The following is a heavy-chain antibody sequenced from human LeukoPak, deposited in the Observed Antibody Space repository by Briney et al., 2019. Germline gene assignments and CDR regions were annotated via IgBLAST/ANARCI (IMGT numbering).Heavy chain of an antibody. J-gene: IGHJ3*01. CDR3: ARRGSGYFDSREAFNL. V-gene: IGHV1-2*06. CDR1: GYTFVAYY. Sequence: ASVNVSCKASGYTFVAYYVHWVRQAPGQGLERMGRINPNSGGTNYAQEFQGRVTMTRDTSITTAYMELSRLRSDDTAVYYCARRGSGYFDSREAFNLWGQGTMVTVSS. CDR2: INPNSGGT. D-gene: IGHD3-22*01.